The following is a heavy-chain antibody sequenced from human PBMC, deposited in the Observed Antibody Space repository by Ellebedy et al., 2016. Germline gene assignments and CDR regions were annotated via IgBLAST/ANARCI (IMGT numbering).Heavy chain of an antibody. J-gene: IGHJ6*02. CDR1: GFTFSSYS. Sequence: GGSLRLSCAASGFTFSSYSMNLVRQAPGKGLEWVSSISSSSSYIYYADSVKGRFTISRDNAKNSLYLQMNSLRAEDTAVYYCARDREPTYGDSTAGYYYYGMDVWGQGTTVTVSS. CDR3: ARDREPTYGDSTAGYYYYGMDV. V-gene: IGHV3-21*01. D-gene: IGHD4-17*01. CDR2: ISSSSSYI.